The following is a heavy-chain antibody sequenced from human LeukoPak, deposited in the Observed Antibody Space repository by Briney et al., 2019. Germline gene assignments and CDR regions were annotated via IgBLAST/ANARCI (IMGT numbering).Heavy chain of an antibody. J-gene: IGHJ4*02. CDR3: AKDRYSYGSEFDY. D-gene: IGHD5-18*01. CDR1: GFTFSNYA. V-gene: IGHV3-23*01. Sequence: GGSLRLSCAASGFTFSNYAMSWVRQAPGKGLEWVSVISGSGGSINYADSVKGRFTISRDNSKNTLYLQMNSLRAEDTAVYYCAKDRYSYGSEFDYWGQGTLVTVSS. CDR2: ISGSGGSI.